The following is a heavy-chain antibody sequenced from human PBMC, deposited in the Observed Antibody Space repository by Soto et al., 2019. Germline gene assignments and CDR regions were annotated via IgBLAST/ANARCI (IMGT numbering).Heavy chain of an antibody. CDR1: GGSFSGYF. Sequence: QVQLHQWGAGLLKPSETLSLTCAVSGGSFSGYFWGWIRQPPGKGLEWIGEVNYGGSTNYTPSLKGRLTMAVDTYKGQVSLRLSSVTAADTAVYFCVRGGLSGSSWYYFDFWGQGSLVAVSS. CDR3: VRGGLSGSSWYYFDF. D-gene: IGHD6-13*01. V-gene: IGHV4-34*01. J-gene: IGHJ4*02. CDR2: VNYGGST.